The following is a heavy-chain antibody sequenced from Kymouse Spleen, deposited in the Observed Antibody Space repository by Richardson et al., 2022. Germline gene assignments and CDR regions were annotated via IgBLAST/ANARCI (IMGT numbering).Heavy chain of an antibody. J-gene: IGHJ6*02. CDR2: IGTAGDT. Sequence: EVQLVESGGGLVQPGGSLRLSCAASGFTFSSYDMHWVRQATGKGLEWVSAIGTAGDTYYPGSVKGRFTISRENAKNSLYLQMNSLRAGDTAVYYCAREVGAKGMDVWGQGTTVTVSS. V-gene: IGHV3-13*01. CDR3: AREVGAKGMDV. CDR1: GFTFSSYD. D-gene: IGHD1-26*01.